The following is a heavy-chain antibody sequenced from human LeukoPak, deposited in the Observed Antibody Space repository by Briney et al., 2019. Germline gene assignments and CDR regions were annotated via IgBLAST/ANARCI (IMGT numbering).Heavy chain of an antibody. J-gene: IGHJ4*02. Sequence: PSETLSLTCTVSGGSISSSSYYWGWIRQPPGKGLEWIGSIYYSGSTYYNPSLKSRVTMSVDTSKNQFSLKLSSVTAADTAVYYCARELRFPYYFDYWGQGTLVTVSS. V-gene: IGHV4-39*07. CDR1: GGSISSSSYY. D-gene: IGHD5-12*01. CDR2: IYYSGST. CDR3: ARELRFPYYFDY.